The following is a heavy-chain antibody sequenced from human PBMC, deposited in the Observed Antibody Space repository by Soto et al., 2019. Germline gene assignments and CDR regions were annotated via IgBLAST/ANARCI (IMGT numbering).Heavy chain of an antibody. CDR1: GYSFTSYW. CDR2: IYPGDSDT. CDR3: ARHGYYDSSGYRGYYYYGMDV. J-gene: IGHJ6*02. V-gene: IGHV5-51*01. Sequence: GASLKISCKGSGYSFTSYWIGWVRQMPGKGLEWMGIIYPGDSDTRYSPSFQGQVTISADKSISTAYLQWSSLKASDTAMYYCARHGYYDSSGYRGYYYYGMDVWGQGTTVTVS. D-gene: IGHD3-22*01.